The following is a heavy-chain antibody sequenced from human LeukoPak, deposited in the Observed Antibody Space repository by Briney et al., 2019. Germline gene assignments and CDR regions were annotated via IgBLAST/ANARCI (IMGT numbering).Heavy chain of an antibody. CDR1: GASLNNYY. Sequence: SETLSLTCTVSGASLNNYYWNWVRQPPGKELEWIGNVDYSGNTRHNPSLKSRVTISLDISKNHFSLKLSSVTAADTAVYYCARAPPPYMVTEWGQGTLVTVSS. V-gene: IGHV4-59*08. J-gene: IGHJ4*02. CDR2: VDYSGNT. CDR3: ARAPPPYMVTE. D-gene: IGHD2-21*02.